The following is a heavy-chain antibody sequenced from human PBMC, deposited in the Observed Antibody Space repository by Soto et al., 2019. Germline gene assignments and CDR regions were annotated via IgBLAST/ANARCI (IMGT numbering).Heavy chain of an antibody. CDR3: AKEWNYDYVWGSYPLTGFFDY. Sequence: GGSLRLSCAASGFTFSSYGMHWVRQAPGKGLEWVAVISYDGSNKYYADSVKGRFTISRDNSKNTLYLQMNSLRAEDTAVYYCAKEWNYDYVWGSYPLTGFFDYWGQGTLVTVSS. CDR1: GFTFSSYG. D-gene: IGHD3-16*02. J-gene: IGHJ4*02. CDR2: ISYDGSNK. V-gene: IGHV3-30*18.